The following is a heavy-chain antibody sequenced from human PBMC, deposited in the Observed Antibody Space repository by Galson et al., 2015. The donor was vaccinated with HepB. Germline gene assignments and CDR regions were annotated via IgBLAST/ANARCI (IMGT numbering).Heavy chain of an antibody. Sequence: SETLSLTCTVSGGSISSSSYYWGWIRQPPGKGLEWIGSIYYSGSTYYNPSLKSRVTISVDTSKNQFSLKLSSVTAADTAVYYCARHKAPGSGSYYKGGYYFDYWGQGTLVTVSS. J-gene: IGHJ4*02. CDR3: ARHKAPGSGSYYKGGYYFDY. D-gene: IGHD3-10*01. CDR1: GGSISSSSYY. CDR2: IYYSGST. V-gene: IGHV4-39*01.